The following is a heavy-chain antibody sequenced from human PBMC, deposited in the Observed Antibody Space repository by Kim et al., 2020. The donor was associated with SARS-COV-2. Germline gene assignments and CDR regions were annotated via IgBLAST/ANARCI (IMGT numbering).Heavy chain of an antibody. CDR1: GYTFTSYY. D-gene: IGHD2-15*01. CDR3: ALLIGYCSGGSCSEDDAFDI. J-gene: IGHJ3*02. CDR2: INPSGGST. Sequence: ASVKVSCKASGYTFTSYYMHWVRQAPGQGLEWMGIINPSGGSTSYAQKFQGRVTMTRDTSTSTVYMELSSLRSEDTAVYYCALLIGYCSGGSCSEDDAFDIWGQGTMVTVSS. V-gene: IGHV1-46*03.